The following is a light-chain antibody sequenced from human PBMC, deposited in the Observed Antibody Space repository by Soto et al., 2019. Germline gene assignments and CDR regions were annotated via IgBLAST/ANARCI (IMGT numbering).Light chain of an antibody. CDR2: DAS. CDR1: QSISSW. Sequence: DNQMTHSPSTLSASVGDRVTITCRASQSISSWLAWYQQKPGKAPKVVIYDASSLESGVPSRFSGSGSGTEFILTINSLQPDDFATYCCQHYGGMWAFGQGTKVDIK. V-gene: IGKV1-5*01. CDR3: QHYGGMWA. J-gene: IGKJ1*01.